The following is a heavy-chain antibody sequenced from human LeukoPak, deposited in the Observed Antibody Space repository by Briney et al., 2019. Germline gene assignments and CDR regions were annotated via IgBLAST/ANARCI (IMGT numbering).Heavy chain of an antibody. CDR3: ARYYGGNSSFDY. CDR2: ISYDGSNK. Sequence: GGSLRLSCAASGFTFSSYAMHWVRQAPGKGLEWVAVISYDGSNKYYADSVKGRFTTSRDNSKNTLYLQVNSLRAEDTAVYYCARYYGGNSSFDYWGQGTLVTVSS. J-gene: IGHJ4*02. V-gene: IGHV3-30*04. CDR1: GFTFSSYA. D-gene: IGHD4-23*01.